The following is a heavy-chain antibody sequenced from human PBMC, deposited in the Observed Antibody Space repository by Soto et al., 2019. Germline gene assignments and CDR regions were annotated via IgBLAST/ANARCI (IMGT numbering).Heavy chain of an antibody. CDR1: GCTFTSYY. CDR2: INPSGGST. CDR3: ARTGSGSTYSYYYGMDV. V-gene: IGHV1-46*01. D-gene: IGHD2-15*01. Sequence: AAVKVSCKASGCTFTSYYIHWVRQAPGQGLEWMGIINPSGGSTTYAQKFQDRVIMTRDTSTSTVYMELSSLSSEDTAVYYCARTGSGSTYSYYYGMDVWGQGTTVTVSS. J-gene: IGHJ6*02.